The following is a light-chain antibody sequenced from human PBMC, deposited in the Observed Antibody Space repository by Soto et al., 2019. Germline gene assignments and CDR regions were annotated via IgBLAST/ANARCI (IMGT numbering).Light chain of an antibody. CDR1: QSISSL. J-gene: IGKJ1*01. CDR2: DAS. Sequence: DIQMTQSPSTLSVSVGDRVTITCRASQSISSLLAWYQQKPGKAPKLLIYDASSLESGVPSRFSGSGSGTEFTLTISSLQPDDFSTYYCQQYNSYWTFGQGTKVEIK. CDR3: QQYNSYWT. V-gene: IGKV1-5*01.